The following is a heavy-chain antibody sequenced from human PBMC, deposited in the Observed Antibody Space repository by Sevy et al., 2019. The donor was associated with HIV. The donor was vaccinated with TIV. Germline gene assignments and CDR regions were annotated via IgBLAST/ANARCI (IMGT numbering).Heavy chain of an antibody. CDR3: ARSGGSYDYGMDV. Sequence: GGSLRLSCAASEFTFSSYWMRWVRQAPGKGLEWVANIKQDGSEKYYVDSVKGRFTISRDNAKNSLYLQMNSLRAEDTAVYYCARSGGSYDYGMDVWGQGTTVTVSS. V-gene: IGHV3-7*01. CDR2: IKQDGSEK. CDR1: EFTFSSYW. J-gene: IGHJ6*02. D-gene: IGHD1-26*01.